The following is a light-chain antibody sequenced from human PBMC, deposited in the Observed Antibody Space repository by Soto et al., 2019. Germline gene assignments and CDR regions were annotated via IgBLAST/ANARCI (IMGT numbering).Light chain of an antibody. CDR2: GAS. Sequence: EIVMTQSPVTLSVSPGERATLSCRASQSVNSNLAWYQQKPGQAPRLLIYGASSRATGVPARFSGSGSGTEFTLSISSLQSEDFAVYYCQQYVTWPRTFGQGTKVDIK. CDR3: QQYVTWPRT. J-gene: IGKJ1*01. V-gene: IGKV3-15*01. CDR1: QSVNSN.